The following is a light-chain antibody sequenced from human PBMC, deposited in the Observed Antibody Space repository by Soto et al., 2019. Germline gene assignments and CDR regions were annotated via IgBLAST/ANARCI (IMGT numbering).Light chain of an antibody. Sequence: EIVMTQSPATLSVSPGERATLSCRASQSVSSNLAWYQQKPGQAPRLLIYGASTRATGIPARFSGSGSGTEVTLTISSLQSEDFAVYYCQQYKSTVGGGTNVEIK. V-gene: IGKV3-15*01. CDR2: GAS. CDR1: QSVSSN. CDR3: QQYKST. J-gene: IGKJ4*01.